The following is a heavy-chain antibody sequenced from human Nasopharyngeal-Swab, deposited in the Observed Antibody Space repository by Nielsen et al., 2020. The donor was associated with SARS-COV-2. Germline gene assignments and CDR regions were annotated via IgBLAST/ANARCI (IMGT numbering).Heavy chain of an antibody. D-gene: IGHD3-16*01. CDR1: GASVSSGSDY. CDR2: VYNSGST. V-gene: IGHV4-61*01. Sequence: SETLSLTCTVSGASVSSGSDYWTWIRQPPGKGLEWMGYVYNSGSTKYNPSLKSRVTISADTSKNQLSVKLTSVTAADTAVYYCARERGGWDSFDIWGQGTLVTVSS. CDR3: ARERGGWDSFDI. J-gene: IGHJ3*02.